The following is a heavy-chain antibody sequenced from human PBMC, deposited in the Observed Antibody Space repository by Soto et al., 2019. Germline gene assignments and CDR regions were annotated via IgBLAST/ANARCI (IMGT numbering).Heavy chain of an antibody. Sequence: ASVKVSCKASGYTFTSYYMHWVRQAPGQGLEWMGIINPSGGSTSYAQKFQGRVTMTRDTATSTVYMELSSLRSEDTAVSYCASVGSRTDAFDIWGQGTMVTVSS. V-gene: IGHV1-46*01. CDR1: GYTFTSYY. J-gene: IGHJ3*02. CDR2: INPSGGST. D-gene: IGHD3-10*01. CDR3: ASVGSRTDAFDI.